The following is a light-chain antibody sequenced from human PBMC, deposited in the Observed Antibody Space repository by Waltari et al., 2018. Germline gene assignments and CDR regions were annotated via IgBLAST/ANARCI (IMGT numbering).Light chain of an antibody. J-gene: IGLJ2*01. CDR1: SGDIGGSDF. Sequence: QSALTQPASVSASPGQSITISCTGTSGDIGGSDFVSWYQHHPGRAPKVLIFVVNHRPSGISDRFSGSKSGNTASLTISGLQAEDNADYYCSSPSTNNVVVFGGGTKVTVL. CDR2: VVN. V-gene: IGLV2-14*01. CDR3: SSPSTNNVVV.